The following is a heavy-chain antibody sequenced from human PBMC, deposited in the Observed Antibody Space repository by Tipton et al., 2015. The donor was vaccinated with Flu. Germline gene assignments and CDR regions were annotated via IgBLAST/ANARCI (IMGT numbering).Heavy chain of an antibody. J-gene: IGHJ4*02. CDR3: ARDEGGTYPD. CDR1: GFTVSTSY. V-gene: IGHV3-53*01. CDR2: VYDDGRT. Sequence: QLVQSGGGLIRPGGSLRLSCAVSGFTVSTSYMSWVRQPPGKGLEWVSIVYDDGRTYYADSVEGRFAISRDNSKNILYLQRNSLRADDTAVYFCARDEGGTYPDWGQGTLVTVYS.